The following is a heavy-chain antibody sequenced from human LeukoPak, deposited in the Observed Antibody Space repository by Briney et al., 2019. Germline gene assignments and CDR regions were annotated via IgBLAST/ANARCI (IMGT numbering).Heavy chain of an antibody. CDR2: INHSGST. V-gene: IGHV4-34*01. Sequence: GSLRLSCAASGFTLSSYSMNWVRQAPGKGLEWIGEINHSGSTNYNPSLKSRVTISVDTSKNQFSLKLSSVTAADTAVYYCARGHDYGVAWFQHWGQGTLVTVSS. CDR3: ARGHDYGVAWFQH. CDR1: GFTLSSYS. D-gene: IGHD4-17*01. J-gene: IGHJ1*01.